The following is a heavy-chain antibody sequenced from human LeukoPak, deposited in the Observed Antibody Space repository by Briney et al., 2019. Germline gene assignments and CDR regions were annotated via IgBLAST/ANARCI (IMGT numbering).Heavy chain of an antibody. CDR1: GFTFSSYG. CDR2: IRYDGSNK. CDR3: AKGFNSYEWFDP. J-gene: IGHJ5*02. D-gene: IGHD5-12*01. Sequence: GGSLRLSCAASGFTFSSYGMHWVRQAPGKGLEWVAFIRYDGSNKYYADSVKGRFTISRDNSKNTLYLQMNSLRAEDTAVYYCAKGFNSYEWFDPWGQGTLVTVSS. V-gene: IGHV3-30*02.